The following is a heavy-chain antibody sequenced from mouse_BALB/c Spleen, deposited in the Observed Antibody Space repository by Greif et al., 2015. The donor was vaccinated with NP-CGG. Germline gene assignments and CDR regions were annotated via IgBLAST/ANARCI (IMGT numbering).Heavy chain of an antibody. D-gene: IGHD4-1*01. CDR2: IRNKANGYTT. CDR1: GFTFTDYY. V-gene: IGHV7-3*02. CDR3: ARDTGTFAY. J-gene: IGHJ3*01. Sequence: EVMLVESGGRLVQPGGSLRLSCATSGFTFTDYYVSWVRQPPGKALEWLGFIRNKANGYTTEYSASVKGRFTISRDNSRSILYLQINALRAEDSATYYCARDTGTFAYWGQGTLVTVSA.